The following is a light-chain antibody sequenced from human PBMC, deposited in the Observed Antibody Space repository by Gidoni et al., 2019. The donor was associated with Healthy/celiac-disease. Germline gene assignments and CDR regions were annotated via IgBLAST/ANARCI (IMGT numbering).Light chain of an antibody. Sequence: EIVLTQSPATLSLSPGERATLSCRASQSIRNYLAWYQQKPGQAPRLLIYDASNRATGIPARFSGSGSGTDFTLTISSLEPEDFAVYYCQHRSNWPPTFGQXTKVEIK. J-gene: IGKJ1*01. CDR1: QSIRNY. CDR3: QHRSNWPPT. V-gene: IGKV3-11*01. CDR2: DAS.